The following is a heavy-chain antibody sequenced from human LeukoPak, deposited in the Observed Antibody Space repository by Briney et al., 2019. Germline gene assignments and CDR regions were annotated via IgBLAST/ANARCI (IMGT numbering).Heavy chain of an antibody. V-gene: IGHV3-23*01. CDR1: GFTFSSYA. Sequence: GGSLRLSCAASGFTFSSYAMSWVRQAPGKGLEWVSAISGSGGSTYYADSVKGRFTISRDNSKNTLYLQMNSLRAEDTAVYYCARDGSYRGRYCSSTSCYGDYYYYMDVWGKGTTVTVSS. D-gene: IGHD2-2*01. CDR2: ISGSGGST. CDR3: ARDGSYRGRYCSSTSCYGDYYYYMDV. J-gene: IGHJ6*03.